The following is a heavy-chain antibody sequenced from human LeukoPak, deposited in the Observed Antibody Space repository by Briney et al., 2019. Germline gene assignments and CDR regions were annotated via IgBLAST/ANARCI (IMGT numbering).Heavy chain of an antibody. CDR2: ISYDGRQN. V-gene: IGHV3-30*04. J-gene: IGHJ4*02. Sequence: PGRSLRLSCAASGFTFSTYAMNWVRQAPCRGLEWVAVISYDGRQNYYADSVKGRFTISRDNSKNTLYLQMNSLRAEDTAVYYCAKDGYNLFGVWDYWGQGTLVTVSS. D-gene: IGHD5-24*01. CDR1: GFTFSTYA. CDR3: AKDGYNLFGVWDY.